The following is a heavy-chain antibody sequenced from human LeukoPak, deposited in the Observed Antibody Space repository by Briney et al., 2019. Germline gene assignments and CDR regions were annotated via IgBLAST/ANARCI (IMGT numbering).Heavy chain of an antibody. D-gene: IGHD2-15*01. V-gene: IGHV3-23*01. Sequence: PGGSLRLSCAASGFTFSSYAMSWVRQAPGKGLEWVSGISDSGDNTYYADSVKGRFTISRDNSKNTLYLQMNNLRAEDTAVYYCAKDLCGGSCYSTNWFDPWGQGTLVTISS. J-gene: IGHJ5*02. CDR3: AKDLCGGSCYSTNWFDP. CDR1: GFTFSSYA. CDR2: ISDSGDNT.